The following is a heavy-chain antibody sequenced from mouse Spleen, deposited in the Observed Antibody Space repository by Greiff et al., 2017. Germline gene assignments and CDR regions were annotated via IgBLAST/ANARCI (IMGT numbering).Heavy chain of an antibody. D-gene: IGHD2-12*01. CDR1: GFSLTTFG. Sequence: QVQLKQSGPGLVQPSQSLSITCTVSGFSLTTFGVHWVRQSPGTGLQWLGVVWRGGSTDYNAAFMSRLSITKDNSKSQVFFKMSSLQPDDTAIYYCAKNRYDGDYALDYWGHGTSVTVSS. CDR2: VWRGGST. J-gene: IGHJ4*01. CDR3: AKNRYDGDYALDY. V-gene: IGHV2-5*01.